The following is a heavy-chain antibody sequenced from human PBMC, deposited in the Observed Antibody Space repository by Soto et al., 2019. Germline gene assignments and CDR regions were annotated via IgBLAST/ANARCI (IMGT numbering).Heavy chain of an antibody. J-gene: IGHJ6*02. Sequence: QVQLVQSGAEVKKPGSSVKVSCKASGGTFSSYAISWVRQAPGQGLEWMGGIIPIFGTANYAQKFQGRVTITADKSTSTAYMELSSLRSEDTAVYYCARRYCSSTSCYGRGYYYYGMDVLGQGTTVTVSS. CDR2: IIPIFGTA. V-gene: IGHV1-69*06. D-gene: IGHD2-2*01. CDR1: GGTFSSYA. CDR3: ARRYCSSTSCYGRGYYYYGMDV.